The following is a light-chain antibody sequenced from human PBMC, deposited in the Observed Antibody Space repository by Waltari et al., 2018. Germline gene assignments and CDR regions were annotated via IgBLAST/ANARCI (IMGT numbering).Light chain of an antibody. J-gene: IGLJ1*01. Sequence: QSALTQPPSASGSPGQSVTISCTGTGSGGSVSWYQQLPGKAPKLLINEVSKRPSGVPDRFSGTKSGSTASLTVSGLQAEDEGDYYCSSDAVSNNFYDFGSGTKVTVL. V-gene: IGLV2-8*01. CDR3: SSDAVSNNFYD. CDR1: GSGGS. CDR2: EVS.